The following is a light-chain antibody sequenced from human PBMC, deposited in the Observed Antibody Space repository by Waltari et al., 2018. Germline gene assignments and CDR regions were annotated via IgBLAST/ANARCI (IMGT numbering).Light chain of an antibody. CDR2: WAS. J-gene: IGKJ5*01. V-gene: IGKV4-1*01. Sequence: DIVLTQSPDSLAVSLGERATIACWSRPSRFFGASGKNYLAWYQQKPGQPPKVLIYWASTREAGVPERISGSGSGAHFTLTVDSLQAEDVAVYYCQQYSSSPITFGQGTRLEI. CDR3: QQYSSSPIT. CDR1: PSRFFGASGKNY.